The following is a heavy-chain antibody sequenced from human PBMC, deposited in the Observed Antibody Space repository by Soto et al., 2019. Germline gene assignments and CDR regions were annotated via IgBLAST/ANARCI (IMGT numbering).Heavy chain of an antibody. CDR1: GYTFTSYA. CDR3: ARSSSPTCYECWFDP. Sequence: ASVKVSCKASGYTFTSYAMHWVRQAPGQRLEWMGWINAGNGNTKYSQKFQGRVTITRDTSASTAYMELSSLRSEDTAVYYCARSSSPTCYECWFDPWGQGTLVTVSS. CDR2: INAGNGNT. J-gene: IGHJ5*02. D-gene: IGHD2-2*01. V-gene: IGHV1-3*01.